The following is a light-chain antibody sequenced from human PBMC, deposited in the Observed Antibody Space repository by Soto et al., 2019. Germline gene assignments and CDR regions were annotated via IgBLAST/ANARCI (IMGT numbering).Light chain of an antibody. J-gene: IGLJ1*01. V-gene: IGLV2-14*03. CDR2: EVN. CDR1: SSDIGTYNY. CDR3: SSLTNSSTDV. Sequence: QSVLTQPATASGSPGRSITISCTGTSSDIGTYNYVSWYQQHPGNILKLIITEVNTRPTGDSYWFSGSKSATTASLTISGFRADDEADYYCSSLTNSSTDVFGTWTKVTVL.